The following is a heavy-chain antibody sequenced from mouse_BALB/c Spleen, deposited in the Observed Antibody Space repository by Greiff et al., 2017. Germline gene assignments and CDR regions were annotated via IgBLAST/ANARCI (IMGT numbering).Heavy chain of an antibody. CDR1: GYSITSDYA. D-gene: IGHD2-4*01. J-gene: IGHJ4*01. CDR3: ARSRSTMIRYAMDY. V-gene: IGHV3-2*02. CDR2: ISYSGST. Sequence: DVKLQESGPGLVKPSQSLSLTCTVTGYSITSDYAWNWIRQFPGNKLEWMGYISYSGSTSYNPSLKSRISITRDTSKNQFFLQLNSVTTEDTATYYCARSRSTMIRYAMDYWGQGTSVTVSS.